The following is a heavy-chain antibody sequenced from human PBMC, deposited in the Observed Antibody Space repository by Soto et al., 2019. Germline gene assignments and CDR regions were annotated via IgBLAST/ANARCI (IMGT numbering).Heavy chain of an antibody. CDR2: ISYDGSNK. CDR3: ARDSTVTTWSYFDY. CDR1: GFTFSSYA. J-gene: IGHJ4*02. V-gene: IGHV3-30-3*01. Sequence: QVQLVESGGGVVQPGRSLRLSCAASGFTFSSYAMHWVRQAPGKGLEWVAVISYDGSNKYYADSVKGRFTISRDNSKNTVYLQMNSLRAEDTAVYYCARDSTVTTWSYFDYWGQGPLVTVSS. D-gene: IGHD4-17*01.